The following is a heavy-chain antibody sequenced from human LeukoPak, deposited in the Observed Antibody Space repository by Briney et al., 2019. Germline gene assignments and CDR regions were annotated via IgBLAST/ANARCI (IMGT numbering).Heavy chain of an antibody. Sequence: SETLSLTCTVSGGSISSYYWSWIRQPPGKGLEWIGYIYYSGSTNYNPSLKSRVTISVDTSKNQFSLKLSSVTAADTAVYYCARMYSNGWYDYWGQGTLVTVSS. CDR2: IYYSGST. CDR1: GGSISSYY. V-gene: IGHV4-59*01. CDR3: ARMYSNGWYDY. D-gene: IGHD6-19*01. J-gene: IGHJ4*02.